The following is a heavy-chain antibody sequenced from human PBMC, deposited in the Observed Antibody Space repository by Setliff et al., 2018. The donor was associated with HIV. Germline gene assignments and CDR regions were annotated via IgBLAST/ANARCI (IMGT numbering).Heavy chain of an antibody. CDR2: IYYTGKT. J-gene: IGHJ3*02. V-gene: IGHV4-39*07. D-gene: IGHD2-15*01. Sequence: SETLSLTCSVSGGSISSSSYYWGWIRQPPGKGLELIGNIYYTGKTYYNPSLQSRLTMSADTSKNQLYLKINSVTAADTAVYFCARDLHANYHVVDIWGPGTMVTVSS. CDR3: ARDLHANYHVVDI. CDR1: GGSISSSSYY.